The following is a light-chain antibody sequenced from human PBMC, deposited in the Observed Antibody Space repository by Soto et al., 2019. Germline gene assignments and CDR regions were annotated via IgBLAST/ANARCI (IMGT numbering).Light chain of an antibody. J-gene: IGKJ5*01. CDR2: GAS. CDR3: QQYGSSPST. V-gene: IGKV3-20*01. CDR1: XXVSXSY. Sequence: EIVXTXSPXTXSLSXGXXATXSCXAXXXVSXSYLAWYQQKPGQAPRLLIYGASSRATGIPDRFSGSGSGTDFTLTISRLEPEDFAVYYCQQYGSSPSTFGQGTRLEIK.